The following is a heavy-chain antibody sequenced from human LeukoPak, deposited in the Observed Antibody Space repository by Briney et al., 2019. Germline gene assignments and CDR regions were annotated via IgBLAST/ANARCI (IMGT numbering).Heavy chain of an antibody. J-gene: IGHJ5*02. V-gene: IGHV3-9*01. CDR2: ISWNSGSI. CDR3: AKDLGSGWFPPDFDP. D-gene: IGHD6-19*01. CDR1: GFTFDDYA. Sequence: SLRLSCAASGFTFDDYAMHWVRQAPGKGLEWVSGISWNSGSIGYADSVKGRFTISRDNAKNSLYLQMNSLRAEDTALYYCAKDLGSGWFPPDFDPWGQGTLVTVSS.